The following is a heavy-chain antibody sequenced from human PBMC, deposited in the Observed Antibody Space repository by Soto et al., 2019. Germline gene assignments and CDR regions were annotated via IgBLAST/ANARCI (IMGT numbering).Heavy chain of an antibody. V-gene: IGHV3-30-3*01. CDR3: ARTPRGQWELPYYYYGLGV. CDR2: ISYDGSNK. Sequence: QVQLVESGGGVVQPGRSLRLSCAASGFTFSSYAMHWVRQAPGKGLEWVAVISYDGSNKYYADSVKGRFTISRDNSKNSLYLQMNSQRAEDTAVYYCARTPRGQWELPYYYYGLGVWGQGTTVTVSS. CDR1: GFTFSSYA. J-gene: IGHJ6*02. D-gene: IGHD1-26*01.